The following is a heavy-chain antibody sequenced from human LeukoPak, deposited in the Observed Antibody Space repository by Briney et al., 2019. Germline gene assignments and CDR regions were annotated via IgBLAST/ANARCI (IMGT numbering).Heavy chain of an antibody. CDR2: IYSGGST. CDR1: GFTVSSNY. V-gene: IGHV3-66*02. J-gene: IGHJ3*02. Sequence: TGGSLRLSCAASGFTVSSNYMSWVRQAPGKGLEWVSVIYSGGSTYYADSVKGRFTISRDNSKNTLYLQMNSLRAEDTAVYYCARGLTTVTPLDIWGQGTMVTVS. D-gene: IGHD4-11*01. CDR3: ARGLTTVTPLDI.